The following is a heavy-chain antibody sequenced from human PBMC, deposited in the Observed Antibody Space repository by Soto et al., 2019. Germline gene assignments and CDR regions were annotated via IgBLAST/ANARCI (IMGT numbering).Heavy chain of an antibody. V-gene: IGHV4-34*01. CDR3: ATPGGRAVAGFDY. D-gene: IGHD6-19*01. CDR1: GGSFSGYY. J-gene: IGHJ4*02. Sequence: QVQLPQWGAGLLKPSETLSLTCSVYGGSFSGYYWSWIRQPPGKGLEWIGEINHSGSTNYNPSLKSRVTISVDTSKSQFSLKLRSVPAADTAVYYCATPGGRAVAGFDYWGQGTLVSVSP. CDR2: INHSGST.